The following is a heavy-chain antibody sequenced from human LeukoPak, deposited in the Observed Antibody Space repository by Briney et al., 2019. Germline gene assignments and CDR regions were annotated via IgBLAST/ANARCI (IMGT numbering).Heavy chain of an antibody. D-gene: IGHD4/OR15-4a*01. CDR2: IIPILGIA. Sequence: SVKVSCKASGGTFSSYAISWVRQAPGQGLEWMGRIIPILGIANYAQKFQGRVTITADKSTSTAYMELSSLRSEDMAVYYCARGGQWLTDAMDVWGQGTTVTVSS. CDR3: ARGGQWLTDAMDV. J-gene: IGHJ6*02. CDR1: GGTFSSYA. V-gene: IGHV1-69*04.